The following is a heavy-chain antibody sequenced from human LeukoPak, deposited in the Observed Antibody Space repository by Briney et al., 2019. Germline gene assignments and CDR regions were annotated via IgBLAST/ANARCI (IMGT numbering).Heavy chain of an antibody. D-gene: IGHD3-10*01. V-gene: IGHV3-23*01. CDR1: GFTFSSYG. CDR2: ISGSGGST. CDR3: AKGTSNYYGSGAYYYYMDV. J-gene: IGHJ6*03. Sequence: QPGGSLKLSCAASGFTFSSYGMSWVRQAPGKGLEWASAISGSGGSTYYADSVKGRFTISRDNSKNTLYLQMNSLRAEDTAVYYCAKGTSNYYGSGAYYYYMDVWGKGTTVTISS.